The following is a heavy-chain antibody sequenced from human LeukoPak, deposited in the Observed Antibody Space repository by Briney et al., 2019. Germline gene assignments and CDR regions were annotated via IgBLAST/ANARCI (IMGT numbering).Heavy chain of an antibody. CDR1: GGSISSYY. V-gene: IGHV4-4*07. CDR3: AREASGYDSGAFDI. J-gene: IGHJ3*02. D-gene: IGHD5-12*01. Sequence: SETLSLTCTVSGGSISSYYWSWIRQPAGKGLEWIGRIYTSGSTNYNPSLKSRVTISVDTSKNQFSLKLSSVTAADTAVYYCAREASGYDSGAFDIWGQGTMVTVSS. CDR2: IYTSGST.